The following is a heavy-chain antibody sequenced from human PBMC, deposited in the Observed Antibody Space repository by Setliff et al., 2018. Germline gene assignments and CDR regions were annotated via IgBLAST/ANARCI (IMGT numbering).Heavy chain of an antibody. V-gene: IGHV1-2*06. CDR2: INPNSGGT. J-gene: IGHJ4*02. CDR1: GYTFSGYY. CDR3: ARGRDFWSGYLVY. D-gene: IGHD3-3*01. Sequence: GASVKVSCKASGYTFSGYYMHWVRQAPGQGLEWMGRINPNSGGTNYAQKFQGRVTMTSDSSISTAYMELSGLRSDDTAVYYCARGRDFWSGYLVYWGQGTLVTVSS.